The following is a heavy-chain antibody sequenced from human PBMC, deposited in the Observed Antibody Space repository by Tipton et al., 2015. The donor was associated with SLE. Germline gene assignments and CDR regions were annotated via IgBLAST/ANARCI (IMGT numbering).Heavy chain of an antibody. V-gene: IGHV1-46*01. D-gene: IGHD2-21*01. CDR2: INPSGGST. J-gene: IGHJ3*02. Sequence: QLVQSGAEVKKPGASVKVSCKASGYTFTSYHLHWVRHAPGQGLEWMGLINPSGGSTTFAQKIQGRVTMTRDTATRTVYMELSSVRHEDTAMYYCAGRRTYCGGLDAFDIWGQGTMVTVSS. CDR1: GYTFTSYH. CDR3: AGRRTYCGGLDAFDI.